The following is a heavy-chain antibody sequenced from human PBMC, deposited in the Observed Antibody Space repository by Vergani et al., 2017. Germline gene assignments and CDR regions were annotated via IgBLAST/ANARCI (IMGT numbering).Heavy chain of an antibody. D-gene: IGHD6-19*01. CDR2: INHSGST. CDR1: GGSFSGYY. J-gene: IGHJ4*02. Sequence: QVQLQQSGAGLLKPSETLSLTCAVYGGSFSGYYWSWIRQPPGKGLEWIGEINHSGSTNYNPSLKSRVTISVDTSKNQFSLKLSSVTAADTAVYYCASMKGYSSGWYPTYLDDWEQGTLVTVSS. CDR3: ASMKGYSSGWYPTYLDD. V-gene: IGHV4-34*01.